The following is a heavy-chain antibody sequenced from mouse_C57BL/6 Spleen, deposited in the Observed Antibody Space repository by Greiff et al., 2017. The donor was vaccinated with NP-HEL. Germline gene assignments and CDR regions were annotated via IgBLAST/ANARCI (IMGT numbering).Heavy chain of an antibody. V-gene: IGHV1-50*01. CDR3: ARRGALRGFAY. CDR2: IYPCDSYT. J-gene: IGHJ3*01. CDR1: GYTFTSYW. D-gene: IGHD2-12*01. Sequence: QVQLQQPGAELVKPGASVKLSCKTSGYTFTSYWMQWVKQRPGQGLEWIGEIYPCDSYTNYNHKFKGKATLTVDTSSSTAYMQLSSLTYEDSAVYYCARRGALRGFAYWGQGTLVTVSA.